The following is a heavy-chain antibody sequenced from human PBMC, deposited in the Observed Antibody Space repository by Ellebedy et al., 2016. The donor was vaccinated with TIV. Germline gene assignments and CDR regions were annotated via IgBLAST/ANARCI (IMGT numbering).Heavy chain of an antibody. CDR2: IKQDGSEE. Sequence: ETLSLTXTVSGGSITNHYWSWVRQAPGKGLEWVANIKQDGSEEYYVDSVKGRFTISRDNAKNSLYLQMNSLRAEDTAVYYCARDRTLRNGYSYAYLIGFDYWGQGTLVTVSS. D-gene: IGHD5-18*01. J-gene: IGHJ4*02. V-gene: IGHV3-7*01. CDR3: ARDRTLRNGYSYAYLIGFDY. CDR1: GGSITNHY.